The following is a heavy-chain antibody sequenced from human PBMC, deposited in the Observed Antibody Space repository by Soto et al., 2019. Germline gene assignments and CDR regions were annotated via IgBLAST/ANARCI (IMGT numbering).Heavy chain of an antibody. Sequence: GGSLRLSCAASGFTFSSYSMHWVRPAPGKGLEWVSGIRYYRSSIWYADSVKGRFTISRDNAKNSLYLQMNSLRAEDTALYYCAKSMGGTANGMDVWGQGTTVTV. J-gene: IGHJ6*02. CDR2: IRYYRSSI. D-gene: IGHD2-15*01. V-gene: IGHV3-9*01. CDR3: AKSMGGTANGMDV. CDR1: GFTFSSYS.